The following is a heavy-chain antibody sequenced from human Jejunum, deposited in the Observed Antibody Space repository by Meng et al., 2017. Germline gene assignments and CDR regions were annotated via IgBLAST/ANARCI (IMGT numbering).Heavy chain of an antibody. CDR1: GSYG. CDR2: ISFDNGKT. Sequence: QVELGQSGAEVNKPGASVKVSCKASGSYGISWVRQAPGQGLEWMGWISFDNGKTDYAQKFQGRVTMTTDTSTSTVYLELRSLRSDDTAVYYCATKTPGGSIAALDSWGHGTLVTVSS. V-gene: IGHV1-18*01. J-gene: IGHJ5*01. CDR3: ATKTPGGSIAALDS. D-gene: IGHD6-6*01.